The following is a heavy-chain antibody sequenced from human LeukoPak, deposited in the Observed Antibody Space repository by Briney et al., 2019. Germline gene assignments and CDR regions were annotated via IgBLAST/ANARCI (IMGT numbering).Heavy chain of an antibody. CDR3: ARHGTISSESYFDY. D-gene: IGHD1-14*01. Sequence: SETLSLTCSVSGGSLSSYYWSWIRQSPGKGLEWIGYIHNSGRTNYNPSLKSRVTGFVDTSKNQVSLRLSSVTAADTAVYYCARHGTISSESYFDYWGQGALVTVSS. V-gene: IGHV4-59*08. CDR1: GGSLSSYY. J-gene: IGHJ4*02. CDR2: IHNSGRT.